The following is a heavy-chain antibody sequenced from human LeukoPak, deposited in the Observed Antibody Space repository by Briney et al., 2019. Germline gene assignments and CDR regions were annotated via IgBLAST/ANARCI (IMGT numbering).Heavy chain of an antibody. CDR2: ISGSGGST. D-gene: IGHD3-10*01. CDR1: GFTFSGYA. V-gene: IGHV3-23*01. J-gene: IGHJ4*02. CDR3: AKAGLEIGELPGMI. Sequence: GGSLRLSCAASGFTFSGYAMSWVRQAPGKGLEWVSAISGSGGSTYYADSVKGRFTIFRDNSKNTLYLQMNSLRAEDTAVYYCAKAGLEIGELPGMIWGQGTLVTVSS.